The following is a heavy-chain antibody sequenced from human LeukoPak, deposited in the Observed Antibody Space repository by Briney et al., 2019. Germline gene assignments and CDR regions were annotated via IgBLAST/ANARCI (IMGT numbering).Heavy chain of an antibody. CDR1: GYTFTSYG. Sequence: ASVKVSCKASGYTFTSYGISWVRQAPGQGLEWMGWISAYNGNTNYAQKLQGRVTMTTDTSTSTAYMELRSLRSDDTAVYYCARGRAEMVTIWGDWFDPWGQGTLVTVSS. CDR3: ARGRAEMVTIWGDWFDP. CDR2: ISAYNGNT. V-gene: IGHV1-18*01. D-gene: IGHD5-24*01. J-gene: IGHJ5*02.